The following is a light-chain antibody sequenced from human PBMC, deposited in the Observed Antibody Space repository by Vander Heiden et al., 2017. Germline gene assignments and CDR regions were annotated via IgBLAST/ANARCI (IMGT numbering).Light chain of an antibody. CDR3: QQRSNWRLT. CDR1: QSVSSF. V-gene: IGKV3-11*01. CDR2: DAS. Sequence: EIVLKQSPATLSLSPGERATLSCRASQSVSSFLGWYQQKPGQAPRLLIYDASNRATGIPARFSGSGSGTDFTLTISSLEPEDFAVYYCQQRSNWRLTFGGGTKVEIK. J-gene: IGKJ4*01.